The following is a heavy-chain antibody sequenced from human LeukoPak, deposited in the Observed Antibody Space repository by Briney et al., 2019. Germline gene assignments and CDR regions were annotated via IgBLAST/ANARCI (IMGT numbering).Heavy chain of an antibody. D-gene: IGHD2-21*02. V-gene: IGHV4-39*01. CDR3: ARPPGNCGGDCYSDWYFDL. Sequence: SETLSLTCTVSGGSISSSSYYWGWIRQPPGKGLEWIGSIYYSGSTYYNPSLKSRVTISVDTSRNQFSLKLSSVTAADTAVYYCARPPGNCGGDCYSDWYFDLWGRGTLVTVSS. J-gene: IGHJ2*01. CDR2: IYYSGST. CDR1: GGSISSSSYY.